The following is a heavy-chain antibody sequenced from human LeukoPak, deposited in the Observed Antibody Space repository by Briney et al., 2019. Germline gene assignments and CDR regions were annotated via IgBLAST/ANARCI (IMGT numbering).Heavy chain of an antibody. CDR3: ARDLWVVVVPGDAFDI. V-gene: IGHV3-7*01. Sequence: GGSLRLSCAASGFTFSSYWMSWVRQAPGKGLELVANIKQDGSEKYYVDSVKGRFTISRDNAKNSLYLQMNSLRAEDTAVYYCARDLWVVVVPGDAFDIWGQGTMVTVSS. D-gene: IGHD2-2*01. CDR1: GFTFSSYW. J-gene: IGHJ3*02. CDR2: IKQDGSEK.